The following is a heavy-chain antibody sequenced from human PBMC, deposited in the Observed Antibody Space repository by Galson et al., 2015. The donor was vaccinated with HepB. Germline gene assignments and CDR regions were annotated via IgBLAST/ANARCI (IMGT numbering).Heavy chain of an antibody. CDR2: INPNSGGT. CDR3: ARGEAVYCSSTSCSYNWFDP. J-gene: IGHJ5*02. V-gene: IGHV1-2*04. CDR1: GYTFTGYY. Sequence: SVKVSCKASGYTFTGYYMHWVRQAPGQGLEWMGRINPNSGGTNYAQKFQGWVTMTRDTSISTAYMELSRLRSDDTAVYYCARGEAVYCSSTSCSYNWFDPWGQGTLVTVSS. D-gene: IGHD2-2*01.